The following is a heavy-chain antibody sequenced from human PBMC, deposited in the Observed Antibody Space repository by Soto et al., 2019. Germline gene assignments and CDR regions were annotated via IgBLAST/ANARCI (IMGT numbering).Heavy chain of an antibody. CDR3: ARGIAAAGTVDY. D-gene: IGHD6-13*01. CDR1: GFTFDDYA. V-gene: IGHV3-9*01. Sequence: SGGSLRLSCAASGFTFDDYAMHWVRQAPGKGLEWVSGISWNSGSIGYADSVKGRFTISRDNAKNSLYLQMNSLRAEDTALYYCARGIAAAGTVDYWGQGTLVTVSS. CDR2: ISWNSGSI. J-gene: IGHJ4*02.